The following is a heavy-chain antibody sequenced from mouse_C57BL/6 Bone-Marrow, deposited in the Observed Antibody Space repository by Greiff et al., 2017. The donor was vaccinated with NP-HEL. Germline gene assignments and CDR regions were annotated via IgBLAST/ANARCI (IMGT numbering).Heavy chain of an antibody. J-gene: IGHJ1*03. CDR3: ARKVYYYGSSYWYFDV. Sequence: VKLVESGAELARPGASVKLSCKASGYTFTSYGISWVKQRTGQGLEWIGEIYPRSGNTYYNEKFKGKATLTADKSSSTAYMELRSLTSEDSAVYFCARKVYYYGSSYWYFDVWGTGTTVTVSS. CDR2: IYPRSGNT. CDR1: GYTFTSYG. D-gene: IGHD1-1*01. V-gene: IGHV1-81*01.